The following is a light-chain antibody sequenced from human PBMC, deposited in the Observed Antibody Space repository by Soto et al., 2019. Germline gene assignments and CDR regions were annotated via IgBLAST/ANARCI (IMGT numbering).Light chain of an antibody. CDR3: SSYAGSNSYV. CDR2: EVT. V-gene: IGLV2-8*01. J-gene: IGLJ1*01. CDR1: SSDFGGYNY. Sequence: QSALTQPPSASGSPGQSVTISCTGTSSDFGGYNYVSWYQQHPGKAPKLIIYEVTKRPSGVPDRFPGSKSGNTASLTVSGLQAEDEADYYCSSYAGSNSYVFGTGTKVTVL.